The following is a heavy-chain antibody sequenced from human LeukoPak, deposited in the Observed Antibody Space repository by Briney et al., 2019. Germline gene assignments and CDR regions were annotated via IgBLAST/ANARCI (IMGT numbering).Heavy chain of an antibody. J-gene: IGHJ4*02. V-gene: IGHV6-1*01. D-gene: IGHD1-26*01. CDR3: ARDPVGGSTIFDY. Sequence: SQTLSLTCAISGDSVSSNSAAWNWVRQSPSRGLEWLGRTYYRSKWYYDYAVAVKCRISINPDTSKNQFSLQLSSVTPEDTAVYYCARDPVGGSTIFDYWGQGTLVTVSS. CDR1: GDSVSSNSAA. CDR2: TYYRSKWYY.